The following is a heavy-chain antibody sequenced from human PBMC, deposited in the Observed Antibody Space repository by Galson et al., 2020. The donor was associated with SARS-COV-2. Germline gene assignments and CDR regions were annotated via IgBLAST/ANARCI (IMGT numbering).Heavy chain of an antibody. CDR2: INTNTGNP. V-gene: IGHV7-4-1*02. Sequence: ASVKVSCKASGYTFTSYAMNWVRQAPGQGLEWMGWINTNTGNPTYAQGFTGRFVFSLDTSVSTAYLQISSLKAEDTAVYYCARLGRELLPMPAAMSDYYYYYMDVWGKGTTVTVSS. CDR1: GYTFTSYA. D-gene: IGHD2-2*01. CDR3: ARLGRELLPMPAAMSDYYYYYMDV. J-gene: IGHJ6*03.